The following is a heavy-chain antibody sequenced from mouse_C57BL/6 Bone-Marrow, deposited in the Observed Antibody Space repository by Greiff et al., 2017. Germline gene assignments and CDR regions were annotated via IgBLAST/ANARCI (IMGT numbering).Heavy chain of an antibody. J-gene: IGHJ4*01. Sequence: EVQLQQSGTVLARPGASVKMSCKTSGYTFTSYWMHWVKQRPGQGLEWIGAIYPGNSDTSYNQKFKGKAKLTAVTSASTAYMELSSLTNEDSAVYYCTRSSPITTVVATDYAMDYWGQGTSVTVSS. CDR1: GYTFTSYW. CDR3: TRSSPITTVVATDYAMDY. CDR2: IYPGNSDT. D-gene: IGHD1-1*01. V-gene: IGHV1-5*01.